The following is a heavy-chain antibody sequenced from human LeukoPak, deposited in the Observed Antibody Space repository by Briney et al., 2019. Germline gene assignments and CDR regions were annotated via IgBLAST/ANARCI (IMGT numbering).Heavy chain of an antibody. CDR1: GYSFTSYW. CDR2: IDPGDSYT. CDR3: ATTTGYSSGERPYYFDY. Sequence: GEYLKISCKGSGYSFTSYWINWVRQMPGKGLEWMGRIDPGDSYTNYSPSFQGHVTISADKSISTAYLQWSSLKASDTAMYYCATTTGYSSGERPYYFDYWGQGDLVTVSS. V-gene: IGHV5-10-1*01. D-gene: IGHD6-19*01. J-gene: IGHJ4*02.